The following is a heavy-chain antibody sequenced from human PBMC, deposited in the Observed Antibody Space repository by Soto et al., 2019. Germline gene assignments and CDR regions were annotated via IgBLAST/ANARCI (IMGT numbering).Heavy chain of an antibody. CDR3: ARVGCSNGVCYFFDY. D-gene: IGHD2-8*01. V-gene: IGHV4-31*03. J-gene: IGHJ4*02. CDR2: IYHSGST. Sequence: QVQLQESGPGLVKPSQTLSLTCTVSGGSISSGGYYWSWIRQHPGKGLEGIGYIYHSGSTNYNPSLKSRVTISVDTSKNQFSLKLSSVTAADTAVYYCARVGCSNGVCYFFDYWGQGTLVTVSS. CDR1: GGSISSGGYY.